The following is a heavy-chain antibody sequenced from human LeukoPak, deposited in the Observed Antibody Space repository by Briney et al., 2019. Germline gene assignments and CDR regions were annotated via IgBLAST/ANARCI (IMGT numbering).Heavy chain of an antibody. CDR1: GASISSYY. CDR2: IYYSGST. CDR3: ARDSAAAGDYYGMDV. Sequence: SETLSLTCTVSGASISSYYWSWIRQPPGKGLEWLGYIYYSGSTNYNPSLKSRVTISVDTSKNQFSLKLSSVTAADTAVYYCARDSAAAGDYYGMDVWGQGTTVTVSS. V-gene: IGHV4-59*01. D-gene: IGHD6-13*01. J-gene: IGHJ6*02.